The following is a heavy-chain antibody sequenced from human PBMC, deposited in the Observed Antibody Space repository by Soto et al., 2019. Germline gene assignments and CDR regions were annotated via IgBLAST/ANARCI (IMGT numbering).Heavy chain of an antibody. CDR3: ARGYRYDSSGELDY. V-gene: IGHV4-4*07. J-gene: IGHJ4*02. CDR2: IYTSGST. CDR1: GGSISSYY. D-gene: IGHD3-22*01. Sequence: PSETLSLTCTVSGGSISSYYWSWIRQPAGKGLEWIGRIYTSGSTNYNPSLKSRVTMSVDTSKNQFSLKLSSVTAADTAVYYCARGYRYDSSGELDYWGKGNMVTVSS.